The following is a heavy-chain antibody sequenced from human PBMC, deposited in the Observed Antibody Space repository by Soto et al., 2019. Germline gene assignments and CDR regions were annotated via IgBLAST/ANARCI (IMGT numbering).Heavy chain of an antibody. Sequence: QVQLVQSGAEVKKPGASVKVSFKASGFTFSAYYIYWVRQAPGQGLEWIGWINPNSGGTNNAQKFQGRATMTRDTSTSTVYMELSALIPDDTSVYYCARSLLDEYSSSWRSAYYGMDVWGQGTTVTVSS. J-gene: IGHJ6*02. V-gene: IGHV1-2*02. CDR2: INPNSGGT. CDR3: ARSLLDEYSSSWRSAYYGMDV. CDR1: GFTFSAYY. D-gene: IGHD6-13*01.